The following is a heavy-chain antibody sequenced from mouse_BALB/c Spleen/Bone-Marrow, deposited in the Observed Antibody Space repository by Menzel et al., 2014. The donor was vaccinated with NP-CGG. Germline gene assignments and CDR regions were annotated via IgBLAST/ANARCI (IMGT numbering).Heavy chain of an antibody. CDR1: GFSLTSYG. Sequence: VQLQQSGPGLVQPSQRLSIPCTVSGFSLTSYGVHWVRQSPGKGLEWLGVIWSGGSTDYNAAFISRLSISKDNSKSQVFFKMNSLQADDTAIYYCARSRYDRGFAYWGQGTLVTVSA. V-gene: IGHV2-4-1*01. CDR3: ARSRYDRGFAY. CDR2: IWSGGST. D-gene: IGHD2-12*01. J-gene: IGHJ3*01.